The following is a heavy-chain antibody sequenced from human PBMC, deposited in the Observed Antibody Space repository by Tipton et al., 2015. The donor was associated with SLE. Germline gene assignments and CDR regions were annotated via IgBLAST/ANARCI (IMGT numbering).Heavy chain of an antibody. J-gene: IGHJ4*02. CDR2: INPNSGDT. Sequence: QVQLVQSGAEVKKPGASVKVSCKPSGYTFTRYYVHWVRQAPGQGLEWMGRINPNSGDTKYAPKFQGRVTMTRDTPISTAYMALSSLGSDDTAMYYCARDGGGFDYWGQGTLVTVSS. V-gene: IGHV1-2*06. CDR3: ARDGGGFDY. D-gene: IGHD3-16*01. CDR1: GYTFTRYY.